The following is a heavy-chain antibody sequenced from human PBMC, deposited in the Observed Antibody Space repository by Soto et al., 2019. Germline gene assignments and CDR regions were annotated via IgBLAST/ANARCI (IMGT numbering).Heavy chain of an antibody. CDR2: ISSSSGYI. V-gene: IGHV3-21*01. CDR1: GFTFSSYS. Sequence: GGSLRLSCAASGFTFSSYSMNWVRQAQGKGLDWVSSISSSSGYIYYADSVKGRFTISRDNAKNSLYLQMNSLRAEDTAVYYCARVPRRGIAAAGTADAFDIWGQGTMVTVSS. J-gene: IGHJ3*02. CDR3: ARVPRRGIAAAGTADAFDI. D-gene: IGHD6-13*01.